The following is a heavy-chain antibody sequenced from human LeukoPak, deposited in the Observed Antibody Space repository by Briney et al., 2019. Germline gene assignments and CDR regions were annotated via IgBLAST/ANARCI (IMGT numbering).Heavy chain of an antibody. CDR2: IFYNGST. CDR1: GGSISSHN. J-gene: IGHJ6*03. V-gene: IGHV4-59*11. Sequence: SETLSLTCTVSGGSISSHNWSWIRQPPGKGLEWIGYIFYNGSTNYNPSLKSRVTISVDTSKNQFSLKLSSVTAADTAVYYCARDIVGAQGRYYYYMDVWGKGATVTVSS. D-gene: IGHD1-26*01. CDR3: ARDIVGAQGRYYYYMDV.